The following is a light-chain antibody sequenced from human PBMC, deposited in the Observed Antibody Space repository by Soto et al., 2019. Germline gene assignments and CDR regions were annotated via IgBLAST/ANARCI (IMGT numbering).Light chain of an antibody. V-gene: IGKV3-15*01. CDR2: GAS. J-gene: IGKJ2*01. CDR1: QSVSNN. Sequence: EIVMTHSPSTLSLSPGERATLSCRASQSVSNNLAWYQQKPGQAPRLLIYGASTRATAIPARFSGSGSGTEFTLTISSLQSEDFAVYFCQQYDNWPYTFGQGTKVDIK. CDR3: QQYDNWPYT.